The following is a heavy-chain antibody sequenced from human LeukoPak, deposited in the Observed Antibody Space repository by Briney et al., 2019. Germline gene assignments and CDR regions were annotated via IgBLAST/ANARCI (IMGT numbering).Heavy chain of an antibody. V-gene: IGHV4-4*02. Sequence: PSETLSLTCAVSGGSISSSDWWRWVRQPPGRGLEWIGYIWRSDHTNYNPSLKSRVTMSLDKSKNQFSLKLSSVTAADTAVYYCARDPHCSSTNCPFDFWGQGSLVTVSS. J-gene: IGHJ4*02. CDR2: IWRSDHT. CDR3: ARDPHCSSTNCPFDF. D-gene: IGHD2-2*01. CDR1: GGSISSSDW.